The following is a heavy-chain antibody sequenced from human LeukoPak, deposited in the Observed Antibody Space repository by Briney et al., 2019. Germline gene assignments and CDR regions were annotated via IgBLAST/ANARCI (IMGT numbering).Heavy chain of an antibody. D-gene: IGHD3-10*01. Sequence: PGGSLSLSCATSGFPFRTYAMHWVRQAPGKGLEWVSFIRSDGNEKFYADSVKGRFTISRDNSKDTLYLQMNSLRTEDTAVYYCAKDTPGFGGDDFVHWGQGTLVTVSS. J-gene: IGHJ4*02. CDR3: AKDTPGFGGDDFVH. CDR1: GFPFRTYA. CDR2: IRSDGNEK. V-gene: IGHV3-30*02.